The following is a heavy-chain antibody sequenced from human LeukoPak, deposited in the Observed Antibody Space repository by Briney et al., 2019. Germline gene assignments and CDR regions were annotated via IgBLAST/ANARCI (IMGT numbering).Heavy chain of an antibody. CDR3: ARTNSPGQLRSMDV. D-gene: IGHD6-6*01. CDR2: IIPIFGTA. J-gene: IGHJ6*03. V-gene: IGHV1-69*01. Sequence: RQAPXXGLXXXXXIIPIFGTANYAQKFQGRVTITADESTSTAYMELSSLRSEDTAIYYCARTNSPGQLRSMDVWGKGTTVTVSS.